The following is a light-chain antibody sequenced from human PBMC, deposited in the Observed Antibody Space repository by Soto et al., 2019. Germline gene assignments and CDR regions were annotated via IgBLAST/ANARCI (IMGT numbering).Light chain of an antibody. CDR1: QSISTC. Sequence: DIQMTQSPSTLSASVGDRVTITCRASQSISTCLAWYQQNPGKAPKLLKYDASRLESGVPSTFSGSGSGTEVSITLCSRQTDDVATKYSQQSRGYWTFGQRTKVEIK. CDR3: QQSRGYWT. V-gene: IGKV1-5*01. J-gene: IGKJ1*01. CDR2: DAS.